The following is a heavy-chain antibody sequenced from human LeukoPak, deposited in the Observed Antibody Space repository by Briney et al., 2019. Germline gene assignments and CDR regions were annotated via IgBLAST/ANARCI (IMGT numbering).Heavy chain of an antibody. J-gene: IGHJ4*02. Sequence: SETLSLTCTVSGGSISSSSYYWGWIRQPPGKGPEWIGSIYYSGSTYYNPSLKSRVTISVDTSKNQFSLKLSSVTAADTAVYYCARTPGYCSSTSCLYYFDYWGQGTLVTVSS. V-gene: IGHV4-39*01. CDR3: ARTPGYCSSTSCLYYFDY. CDR1: GGSISSSSYY. D-gene: IGHD2-2*01. CDR2: IYYSGST.